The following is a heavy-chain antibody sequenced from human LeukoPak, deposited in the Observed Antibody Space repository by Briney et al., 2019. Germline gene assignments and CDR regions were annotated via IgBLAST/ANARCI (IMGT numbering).Heavy chain of an antibody. CDR3: ARDLDFWSGYDVYYYGMDV. Sequence: PSDTLSLTCTVSGGSISSGSYYWSWLRQPAGRGLEWTGRIYNSGSTNYNPSLKSRVTISVDTSKNQFSLKLSSVTAADTAVYYCARDLDFWSGYDVYYYGMDVWGQGTTVTVSS. J-gene: IGHJ6*02. V-gene: IGHV4-61*02. CDR2: IYNSGST. D-gene: IGHD3-3*01. CDR1: GGSISSGSYY.